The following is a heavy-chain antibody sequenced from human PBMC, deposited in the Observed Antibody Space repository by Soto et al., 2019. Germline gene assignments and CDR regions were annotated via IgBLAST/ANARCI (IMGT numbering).Heavy chain of an antibody. CDR3: ARGVGSSPPRY. J-gene: IGHJ4*02. D-gene: IGHD1-26*01. Sequence: SETLSLTCTVSGGSVSSGSYYWSWIRQSPGQALEWIGYIYASGSPYYNPSLRSRVLISADTSKNQVSLELTSATAADTAVYFCARGVGSSPPRYWGRGTLVTVSS. V-gene: IGHV4-61*01. CDR1: GGSVSSGSYY. CDR2: IYASGSP.